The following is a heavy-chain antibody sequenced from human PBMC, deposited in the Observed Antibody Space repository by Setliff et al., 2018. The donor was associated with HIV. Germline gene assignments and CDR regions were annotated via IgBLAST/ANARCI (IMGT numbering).Heavy chain of an antibody. CDR1: GDSINSGSSY. D-gene: IGHD5-18*01. CDR2: IRTSGST. CDR3: ARELTVDADMVTRWFDP. V-gene: IGHV4-61*02. J-gene: IGHJ5*02. Sequence: TSETLSLTCTVSGDSINSGSSYWSWIRQPAGKGLEWIGRIRTSGSTNYNPSLRSRVTMSLDTSKNNFSLKMSSVTSADTAVYYCARELTVDADMVTRWFDPWGQGTLVTVSS.